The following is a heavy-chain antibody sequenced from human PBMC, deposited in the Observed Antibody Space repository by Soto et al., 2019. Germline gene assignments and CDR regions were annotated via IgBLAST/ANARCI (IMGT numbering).Heavy chain of an antibody. V-gene: IGHV3-21*01. CDR3: ARVGGSSTKHYYYGMDV. CDR2: ISSSSSYI. Sequence: PGGSLRLSCAASGFTFSGYIMNWGRQAPGKGLEWVSSISSSSSYIYYADSVKGRFTISRDNAKNSLYLQMNSLRAEDTAVYYCARVGGSSTKHYYYGMDVWGQGTTVTVSS. D-gene: IGHD2-2*01. CDR1: GFTFSGYI. J-gene: IGHJ6*02.